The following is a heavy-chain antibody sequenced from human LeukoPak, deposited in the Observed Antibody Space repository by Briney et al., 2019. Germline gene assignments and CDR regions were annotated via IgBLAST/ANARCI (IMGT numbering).Heavy chain of an antibody. CDR3: ARGLEPRYAYYDFWSGYWGPRCYYYYYMDV. Sequence: GASVKVSCKASGYTFTSYDINWVRQATGQGLEWMGWMNPNSGNTGYAQKFQGRVTITRNTSISTAYMELSSLRSEDTAVYYCARGLEPRYAYYDFWSGYWGPRCYYYYYMDVWGKGTTVTVSS. D-gene: IGHD3-3*01. J-gene: IGHJ6*03. CDR1: GYTFTSYD. CDR2: MNPNSGNT. V-gene: IGHV1-8*03.